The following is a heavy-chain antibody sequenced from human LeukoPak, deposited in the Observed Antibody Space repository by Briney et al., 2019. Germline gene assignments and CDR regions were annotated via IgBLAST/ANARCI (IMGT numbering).Heavy chain of an antibody. Sequence: ASVKVSCKASGYTFTDYYMHWVRQAPGQGLEWMGWINPISGGTNYAQKFQGRVTMTRDTSITTAYMELSRLRSDDTAVYYCARDRAFSSSSFDLDSWGQGTLVTVSS. CDR1: GYTFTDYY. D-gene: IGHD6-6*01. CDR2: INPISGGT. V-gene: IGHV1-2*02. CDR3: ARDRAFSSSSFDLDS. J-gene: IGHJ4*02.